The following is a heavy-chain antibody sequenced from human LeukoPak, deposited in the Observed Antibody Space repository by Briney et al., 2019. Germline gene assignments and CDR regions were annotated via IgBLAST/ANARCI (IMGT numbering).Heavy chain of an antibody. V-gene: IGHV4-31*03. D-gene: IGHD2/OR15-2a*01. CDR2: IYYSGST. Sequence: SQTLSLTCTVSGGSISSGGYYWSWIRQHPGKGVEWIGYIYYSGSTYYNPPLKSRVTIPIDTSKSQFSLKLSSVTAADTAVYYCARTPFRRWFDPWGQGTLVTVSS. CDR3: ARTPFRRWFDP. J-gene: IGHJ5*02. CDR1: GGSISSGGYY.